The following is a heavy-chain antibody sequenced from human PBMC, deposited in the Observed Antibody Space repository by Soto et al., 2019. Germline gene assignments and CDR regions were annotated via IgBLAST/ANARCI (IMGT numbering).Heavy chain of an antibody. CDR1: GGSISSSY. J-gene: IGHJ6*02. Sequence: SGTLSLTSAASGGSISSSYMSWIRQPPGKGLEWIGYIYYSGSTNDTPSLKSRVTISVDTSKNQFSLKLSSVTAADTAVYYWARVWWDGSSAGGGGMDVWGQGTTVTVSS. CDR3: ARVWWDGSSAGGGGMDV. V-gene: IGHV4-59*01. D-gene: IGHD2-21*01. CDR2: IYYSGST.